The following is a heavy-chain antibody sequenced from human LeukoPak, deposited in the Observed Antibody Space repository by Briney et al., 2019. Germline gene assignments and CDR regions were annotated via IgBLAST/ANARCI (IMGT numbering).Heavy chain of an antibody. CDR2: IVPRLDIA. D-gene: IGHD3-9*01. V-gene: IGHV1-69*04. CDR3: AREWYDILTGYQGFQLDY. J-gene: IGHJ4*02. CDR1: GGTFSSYT. Sequence: SVKVSCKASGGTFSSYTISWVRQAPGQGLEWMGRIVPRLDIANSAQSFQGRVTITADKSTSTAYMELSSPRSDDTAVYYCAREWYDILTGYQGFQLDYWGQGSLVTVSS.